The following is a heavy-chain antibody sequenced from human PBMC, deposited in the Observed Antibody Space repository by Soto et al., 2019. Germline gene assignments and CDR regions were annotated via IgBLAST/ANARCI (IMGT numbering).Heavy chain of an antibody. D-gene: IGHD3-10*01. CDR1: GFTFSSYG. CDR2: ISDSGDTT. V-gene: IGHV3-23*01. Sequence: GGSLRLSCAASGFTFSSYGMSWVRQAPGKGLEWVSGISDSGDTTYYADSVKGRFTISRDNSKNALYLQMSSLRAEDTALYYCAKPHVTYFYYGVDVWGHVTTVTVSS. CDR3: AKPHVTYFYYGVDV. J-gene: IGHJ6*02.